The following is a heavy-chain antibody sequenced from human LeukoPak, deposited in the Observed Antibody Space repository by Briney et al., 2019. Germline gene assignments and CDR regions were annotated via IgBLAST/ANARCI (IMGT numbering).Heavy chain of an antibody. CDR1: GFTFSNAW. D-gene: IGHD1-1*01. CDR3: TTADNWNDRSDY. CDR2: IKSKTDGGTT. Sequence: PGGSLRLSCAAFGFTFSNAWMSWVRQAPGKGLEWVGRIKSKTDGGTTDHAAPVKGRFTISRDDSKNTLYLQMNSLKTEDTAVYYCTTADNWNDRSDYWAREPWSPSPQ. V-gene: IGHV3-15*01. J-gene: IGHJ4*02.